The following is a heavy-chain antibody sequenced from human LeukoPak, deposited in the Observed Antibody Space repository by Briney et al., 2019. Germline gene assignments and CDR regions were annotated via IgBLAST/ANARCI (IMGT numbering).Heavy chain of an antibody. CDR2: ISSSSYI. CDR3: AVEMATTNSHAFDI. CDR1: GFTFSSYS. Sequence: GGSLRLSCAASGFTFSSYSTNWVRQAPGKGLEWVSSISSSSYIYYADSVKGRFTISRDNAKNSLYLQMNSLRAEDTAVYYCAVEMATTNSHAFDIWGQGTMVTVSS. D-gene: IGHD5-12*01. V-gene: IGHV3-21*01. J-gene: IGHJ3*02.